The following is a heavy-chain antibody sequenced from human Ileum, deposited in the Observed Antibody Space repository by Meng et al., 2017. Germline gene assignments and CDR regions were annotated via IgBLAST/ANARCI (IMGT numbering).Heavy chain of an antibody. Sequence: QWGAGQLQPSESLSLTGAVYGGSFSGYYWSWIRQPPGKGLEWIGEINHSGSTNYNPSLKSRVTISVDTSKNQFSLKLSSVTAADTAVYYCARGGPWFDPWGQGTLVTVSS. J-gene: IGHJ5*02. CDR1: GGSFSGYY. V-gene: IGHV4-34*01. CDR2: INHSGST. CDR3: ARGGPWFDP.